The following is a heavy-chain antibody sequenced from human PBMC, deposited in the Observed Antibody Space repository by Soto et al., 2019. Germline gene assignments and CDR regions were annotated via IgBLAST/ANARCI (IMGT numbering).Heavy chain of an antibody. V-gene: IGHV1-8*01. CDR1: GYTFTSYD. CDR3: ARGRLVLVPAAIVNWFDP. Sequence: QVQLVQSGAEVKKPGASVKVSCKASGYTFTSYDINWVRQATGQGLEWMGWMNPNSGNTGYAQKFQDRVTMTRNTSISTAYMELSSLRSEDTAVYYCARGRLVLVPAAIVNWFDPWGQGTLVTVSS. CDR2: MNPNSGNT. D-gene: IGHD2-2*01. J-gene: IGHJ5*02.